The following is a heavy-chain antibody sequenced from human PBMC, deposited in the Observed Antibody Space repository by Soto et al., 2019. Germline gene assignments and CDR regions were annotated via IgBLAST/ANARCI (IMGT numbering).Heavy chain of an antibody. D-gene: IGHD2-15*01. Sequence: QVQLVQSGAEVKKPGASVKVSCKASGYTFTSYGINWVRQAPGQGLEWMGWINAYNGNTNYAQKLQGRVTMTTHTSTSTAYMELRSLRSDDTAVYYCARVSKTTPYFFADQERGAFDYWGQGTLVTVSS. V-gene: IGHV1-18*01. CDR3: ARVSKTTPYFFADQERGAFDY. J-gene: IGHJ4*02. CDR2: INAYNGNT. CDR1: GYTFTSYG.